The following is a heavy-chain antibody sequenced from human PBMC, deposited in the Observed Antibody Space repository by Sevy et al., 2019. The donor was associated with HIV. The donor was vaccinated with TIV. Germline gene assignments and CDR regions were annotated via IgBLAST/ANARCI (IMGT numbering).Heavy chain of an antibody. J-gene: IGHJ1*01. D-gene: IGHD6-13*01. CDR1: GGSINNKAYY. V-gene: IGHV4-39*01. CDR3: ARRLAAAGGGNEYFQP. Sequence: SETLSLTCTVSGGSINNKAYYWAWIRQPPGKGLEWIGSMSYNGNSYHNPSLNCRVTISLDTSKNQFSLRLTFVTAADTAVYYCARRLAAAGGGNEYFQPWGQGTLVTVSS. CDR2: MSYNGNS.